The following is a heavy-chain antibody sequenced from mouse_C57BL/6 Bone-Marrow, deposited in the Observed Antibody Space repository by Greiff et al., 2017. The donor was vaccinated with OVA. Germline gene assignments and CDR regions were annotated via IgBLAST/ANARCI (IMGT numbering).Heavy chain of an antibody. J-gene: IGHJ1*03. V-gene: IGHV1-64*01. CDR1: GYTFTSYW. CDR2: IHHNSGST. Sequence: QVQLQQPGAELVKPGASVKLSCKASGYTFTSYWMHWVKQRPGQGLEWIGMIHHNSGSTNYNEKFKSKATLTVDKSSSTAYMQLSSLTSEDSAVYYCARGGHCYYDGSSYGWYFDVWGTGTTVTVSS. D-gene: IGHD1-1*01. CDR3: ARGGHCYYDGSSYGWYFDV.